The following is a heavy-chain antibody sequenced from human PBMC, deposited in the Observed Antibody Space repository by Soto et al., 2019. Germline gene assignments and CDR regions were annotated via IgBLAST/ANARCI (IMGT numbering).Heavy chain of an antibody. CDR3: ARDRDGSGNTENGMDV. J-gene: IGHJ6*02. CDR2: IIPIFGTA. V-gene: IGHV1-69*01. D-gene: IGHD3-10*01. CDR1: GGTFSSYA. Sequence: QVQLVQSGAEVKKPGSSVKVSCKASGGTFSSYAISWVRQAPGQGLECMGGIIPIFGTANYAQQFQGRVTITADESTSTAYMELSSLRSEDTAVYYCARDRDGSGNTENGMDVWGQGTTVTVSS.